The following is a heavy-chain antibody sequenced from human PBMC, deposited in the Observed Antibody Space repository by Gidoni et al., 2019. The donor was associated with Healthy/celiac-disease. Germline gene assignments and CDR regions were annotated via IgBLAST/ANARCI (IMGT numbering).Heavy chain of an antibody. Sequence: QMQLVQSGPEVKKPGTSVKVSCKSSGFTFTSSAMQWVRQARGQRLEWIGWIVVGSGNTNYAQKFQERVTITRDMSTSTAYMELSSLRSEDTAVYYCAVGLEMATIPHFDYWGQGTLVTVSS. CDR1: GFTFTSSA. D-gene: IGHD5-12*01. J-gene: IGHJ4*02. CDR2: IVVGSGNT. CDR3: AVGLEMATIPHFDY. V-gene: IGHV1-58*02.